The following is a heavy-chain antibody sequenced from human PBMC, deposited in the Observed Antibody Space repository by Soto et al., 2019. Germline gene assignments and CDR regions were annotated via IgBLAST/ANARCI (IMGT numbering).Heavy chain of an antibody. V-gene: IGHV4-30-4*08. CDR2: IYYSGST. Sequence: SETLSLTCTASGGSISSGDYYWSWMRQHPGKGLEWIGYIYYSGSTYYNPSLKSRVTISVDTSKNHFSLKLSSVTAADTAVYYCTNSNWFDPWGQGTLVTVSS. D-gene: IGHD3-10*01. CDR1: GGSISSGDYY. CDR3: TNSNWFDP. J-gene: IGHJ5*02.